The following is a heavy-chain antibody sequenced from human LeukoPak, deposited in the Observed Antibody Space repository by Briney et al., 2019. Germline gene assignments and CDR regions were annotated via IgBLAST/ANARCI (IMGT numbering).Heavy chain of an antibody. V-gene: IGHV3-30-3*01. CDR1: GFTSNTYG. CDR2: ISDDGSDE. D-gene: IGHD4-17*01. J-gene: IGHJ5*02. Sequence: GGSLSLSWAAPGFTSNTYGMHWVRQAPGRGLEWVASISDDGSDEYYADSVKGRFTISRDNSKNTVYLQMNSLRAEDSAVYSCARDSYGCFDPWGQGTLVTVSS. CDR3: ARDSYGCFDP.